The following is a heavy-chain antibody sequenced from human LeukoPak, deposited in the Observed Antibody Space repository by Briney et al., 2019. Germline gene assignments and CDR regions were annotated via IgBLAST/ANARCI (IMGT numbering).Heavy chain of an antibody. Sequence: GGSLRLSCAASGFTFSSYSMNWVRQAPGKGLEGVSYISSSSSTIYYADSVKGRFTISRDNAKNSLYLQMNSLRAEDTAVYYCATPGIGGWFYYWGQGTLVTVSS. CDR2: ISSSSSTI. D-gene: IGHD6-19*01. CDR3: ATPGIGGWFYY. J-gene: IGHJ4*02. V-gene: IGHV3-48*01. CDR1: GFTFSSYS.